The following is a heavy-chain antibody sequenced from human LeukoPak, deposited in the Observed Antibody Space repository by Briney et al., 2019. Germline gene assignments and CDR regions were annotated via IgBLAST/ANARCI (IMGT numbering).Heavy chain of an antibody. J-gene: IGHJ4*02. V-gene: IGHV3-23*01. CDR1: GFTFSSYA. D-gene: IGHD3-22*01. Sequence: GGSLRLSCAAPGFTFSSYAMIWVRQAPGKGLEWVSGISGGGGRTYYADSVKGRFTISRDNSKNTLYLQMNSLRAEDTAVYHCAKWITYYYDTTGYFDYWGQGTLVTVSS. CDR2: ISGGGGRT. CDR3: AKWITYYYDTTGYFDY.